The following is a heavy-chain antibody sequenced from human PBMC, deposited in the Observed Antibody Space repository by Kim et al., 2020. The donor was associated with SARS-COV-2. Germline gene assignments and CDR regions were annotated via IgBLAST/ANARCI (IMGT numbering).Heavy chain of an antibody. CDR1: GGTFSSYA. V-gene: IGHV1-69*13. J-gene: IGHJ5*02. CDR3: ARAVTMVRTPGGTNWFDP. Sequence: SVKVSCKASGGTFSSYAISWVRQAPGQGLEWMGGIIPIFGTANYAQKFQGRVTITADESTSTAYMELSSLRSEDTAVYYCARAVTMVRTPGGTNWFDPWGQGTLVTVSS. CDR2: IIPIFGTA. D-gene: IGHD3-10*01.